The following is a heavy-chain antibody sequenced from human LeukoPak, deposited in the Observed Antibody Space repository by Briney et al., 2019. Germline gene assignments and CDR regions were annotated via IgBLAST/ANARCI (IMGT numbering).Heavy chain of an antibody. CDR3: ARDRVAAAGLGYFDY. J-gene: IGHJ4*02. V-gene: IGHV3-30-3*01. Sequence: GGSLRLSCAASEFTFSSYAMHWVRQAPGKGLEWVAVISYDRSNKYYADSVKGRFTISRDNSKNTLYLQMNSLRAEDTAVYYCARDRVAAAGLGYFDYWGQGTLVTVSS. CDR2: ISYDRSNK. CDR1: EFTFSSYA. D-gene: IGHD6-13*01.